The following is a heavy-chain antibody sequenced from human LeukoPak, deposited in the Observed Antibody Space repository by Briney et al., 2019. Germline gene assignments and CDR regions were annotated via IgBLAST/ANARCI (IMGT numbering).Heavy chain of an antibody. CDR2: IIPIFGTA. D-gene: IGHD3-22*01. J-gene: IGHJ3*02. Sequence: SVKVSCKASGGTFSSYAISWVRQAPGQGLEWMGGIIPIFGTANYAQKFQGRVTITADESTSTAYMELSSLRSEDTAVYYCAAGTMIGNAFDIWGQGTMVTVSS. CDR3: AAGTMIGNAFDI. CDR1: GGTFSSYA. V-gene: IGHV1-69*13.